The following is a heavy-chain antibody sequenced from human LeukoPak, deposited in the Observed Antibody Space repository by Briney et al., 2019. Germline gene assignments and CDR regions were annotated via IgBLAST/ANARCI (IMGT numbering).Heavy chain of an antibody. CDR2: ISYDGSNK. CDR1: GFTFSSYA. Sequence: GRSLRLSCAASGFTFSSYAMHWVRQAPGKGLEWEAVISYDGSNKYYADSVKGRFTISRDNSKNTLYLQMNSLRAEDTAVYYCADVGNYWGQGTLVTVSS. D-gene: IGHD1-26*01. V-gene: IGHV3-30-3*01. J-gene: IGHJ4*02. CDR3: ADVGNY.